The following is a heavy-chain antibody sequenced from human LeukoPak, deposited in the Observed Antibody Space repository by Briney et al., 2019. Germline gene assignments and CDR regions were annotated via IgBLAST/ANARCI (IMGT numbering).Heavy chain of an antibody. Sequence: GGSLRPSCAAPGSTFSSYAMSWVRQPPGKGLDWVSAISGSGGSTYYADSVKGRFTISRDNSKNTLYLQMNSLRAEDTAVYYCARGYCSSTSCLWYFDYWGQGTLVTVSS. V-gene: IGHV3-23*01. CDR2: ISGSGGST. CDR3: ARGYCSSTSCLWYFDY. D-gene: IGHD2-2*01. J-gene: IGHJ4*02. CDR1: GSTFSSYA.